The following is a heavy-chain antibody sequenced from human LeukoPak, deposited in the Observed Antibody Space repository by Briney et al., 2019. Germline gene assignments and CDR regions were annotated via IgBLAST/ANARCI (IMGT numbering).Heavy chain of an antibody. CDR2: ITPILGIA. CDR3: ASAPHGGNTYYYYGMDV. V-gene: IGHV1-69*04. D-gene: IGHD4-23*01. Sequence: ASVKVSCKASGGTFSSYAISWVRQAPGQGLEWMGRITPILGIANYAQKFQGRVTITADKSTSTAYMELSSLRSEDTAVYYCASAPHGGNTYYYYGMDVWGQGTTVTVSS. J-gene: IGHJ6*02. CDR1: GGTFSSYA.